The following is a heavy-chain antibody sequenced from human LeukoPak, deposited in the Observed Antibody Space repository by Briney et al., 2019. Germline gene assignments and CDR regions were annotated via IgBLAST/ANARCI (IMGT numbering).Heavy chain of an antibody. Sequence: GRSLRLSYAASGFTFSSYAMHWVRQAPAKGLEWVSAISCSGGSTYYADSVKGRFTISRDNSKNTLYLQMNSLRAEDTAVYYCAKVIVVVVAAPAGAFDIWGQGTMVTVSS. D-gene: IGHD2-15*01. CDR3: AKVIVVVVAAPAGAFDI. CDR2: ISCSGGST. CDR1: GFTFSSYA. J-gene: IGHJ3*02. V-gene: IGHV3-23*01.